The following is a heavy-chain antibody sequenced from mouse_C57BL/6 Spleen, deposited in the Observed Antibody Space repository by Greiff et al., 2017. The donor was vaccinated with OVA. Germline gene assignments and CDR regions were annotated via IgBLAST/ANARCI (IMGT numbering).Heavy chain of an antibody. D-gene: IGHD6-1*01. CDR2: IDPSDSYT. J-gene: IGHJ2*01. V-gene: IGHV1-69*01. CDR3: ARTPLQYYFDY. Sequence: QVQLKQPGAELVMPGASVKLSCKASGYTFTSYWMHWVKQRPGQGLEWIGEIDPSDSYTNYNQKFKGKSTLTVDKSSSTAYMQLSSLTSEDSAVYYCARTPLQYYFDYWGQGTTLTVSS. CDR1: GYTFTSYW.